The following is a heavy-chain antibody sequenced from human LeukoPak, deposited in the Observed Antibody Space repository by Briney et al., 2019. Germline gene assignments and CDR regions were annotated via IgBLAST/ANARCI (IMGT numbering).Heavy chain of an antibody. CDR3: AIPIAAAGSFDY. D-gene: IGHD6-13*01. CDR2: INHSGST. J-gene: IGHJ4*02. CDR1: GGSFSGYY. V-gene: IGHV4-34*01. Sequence: PSETLSLTCAVYGGSFSGYYWSWIRQPPGKGLEWIGEINHSGSTNYNPSLKSRVTISVDTSKNQFSLKLSSVTAADTAVYYCAIPIAAAGSFDYWGQGTLVTVSS.